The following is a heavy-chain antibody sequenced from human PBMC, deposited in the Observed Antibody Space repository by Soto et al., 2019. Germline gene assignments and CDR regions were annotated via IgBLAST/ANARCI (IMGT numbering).Heavy chain of an antibody. V-gene: IGHV1-69*13. D-gene: IGHD1-1*01. CDR1: GGTFSSYA. Sequence: GASVNGSWNASGGTFSSYAISWVRQAPGQGLEWMGGIIPIFGTANYAQKFQGRVTITADESTSTAYMELSSLRSEDTAVYYCARNEEEDDSQFDYWGQGTLVTVYS. J-gene: IGHJ4*02. CDR2: IIPIFGTA. CDR3: ARNEEEDDSQFDY.